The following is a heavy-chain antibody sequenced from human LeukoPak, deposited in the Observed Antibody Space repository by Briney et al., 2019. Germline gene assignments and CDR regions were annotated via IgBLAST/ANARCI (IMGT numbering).Heavy chain of an antibody. Sequence: GGTLILSCAASGFTVSTNYMSWVRQAPGKGLGKVSVMYTDDSTCYADSVKGRFTNSRDNSKNTLYLQKNSLRADDTPVYYCARGRTRSFDYWGQGTLVTVSS. V-gene: IGHV3-53*01. D-gene: IGHD3/OR15-3a*01. CDR3: ARGRTRSFDY. CDR1: GFTVSTNY. CDR2: MYTDDST. J-gene: IGHJ4*02.